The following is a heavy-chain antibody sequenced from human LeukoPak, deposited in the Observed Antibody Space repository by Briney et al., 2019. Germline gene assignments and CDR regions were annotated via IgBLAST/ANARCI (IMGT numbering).Heavy chain of an antibody. CDR1: GFTFSNYA. Sequence: TTGGSLRLSCAAPGFTFSNYAMNWVRQAPGKGLEWVSSITSSSNYIYYADSVKGRFTISRDNAKNSLYLQMNSLRAEDTAVYYCATRDLWFIDYWGQGTLVTVSS. J-gene: IGHJ4*02. CDR2: ITSSSNYI. D-gene: IGHD3-10*01. V-gene: IGHV3-21*01. CDR3: ATRDLWFIDY.